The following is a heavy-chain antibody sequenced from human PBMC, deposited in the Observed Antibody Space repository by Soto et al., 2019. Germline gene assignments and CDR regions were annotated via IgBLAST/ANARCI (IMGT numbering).Heavy chain of an antibody. CDR3: AGDNQLLWFGELFGESWFDP. V-gene: IGHV1-2*04. D-gene: IGHD3-10*01. CDR1: GYTFTGYY. Sequence: GASVKVSCKASGYTFTGYYMHWVRQAPGQGLEWMGWINPNSGGTNYAQKFQGWVTMTRDTSISTAYMELSRLRSDDTAVYYCAGDNQLLWFGELFGESWFDPWGQGTLVTVSS. J-gene: IGHJ5*02. CDR2: INPNSGGT.